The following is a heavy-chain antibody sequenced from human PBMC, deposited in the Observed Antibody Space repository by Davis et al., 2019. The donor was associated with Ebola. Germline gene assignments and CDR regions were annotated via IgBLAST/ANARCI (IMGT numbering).Heavy chain of an antibody. J-gene: IGHJ4*02. CDR2: ISSSGDTT. CDR3: AKTRCATCHSPDS. V-gene: IGHV3-23*01. CDR1: GFPFSTYV. Sequence: PGGSLRLSCAASGFPFSTYVMTWVRQAPGKGLEWVSAISSSGDTTYYADPVKGRFTISRDNSKNTLYVQVNSLRAEDTAIYYCAKTRCATCHSPDSWGQGTLVTVSS.